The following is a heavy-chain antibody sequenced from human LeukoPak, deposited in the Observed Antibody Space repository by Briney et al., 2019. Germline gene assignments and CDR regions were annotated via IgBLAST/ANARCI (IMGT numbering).Heavy chain of an antibody. CDR3: ARNRYGDYVLDY. J-gene: IGHJ4*02. Sequence: SETLSLTCTVSGGSISSYYWSWIRQPPGKGLEWIGHIYYSGSTYYNPSLKSRVTISIDTSKNQFSLKLSSVTAADTAVYYCARNRYGDYVLDYWGQGTLVTVSS. V-gene: IGHV4-59*12. D-gene: IGHD4-17*01. CDR1: GGSISSYY. CDR2: IYYSGST.